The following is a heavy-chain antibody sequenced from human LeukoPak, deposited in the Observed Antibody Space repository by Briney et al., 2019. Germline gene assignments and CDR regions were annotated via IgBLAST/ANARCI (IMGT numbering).Heavy chain of an antibody. Sequence: TGGSLRLSCAASGFTFNMYGMSWVRQAPGKGLEWVSSIGGSGANAHYADSVKGRFTISRDNSKNTLFLQMHSLRADDTAVYYCAKPDTSPRGPMYYFDYWGQGTLVTVSS. CDR2: IGGSGANA. V-gene: IGHV3-23*01. CDR3: AKPDTSPRGPMYYFDY. J-gene: IGHJ4*02. D-gene: IGHD3-10*02. CDR1: GFTFNMYG.